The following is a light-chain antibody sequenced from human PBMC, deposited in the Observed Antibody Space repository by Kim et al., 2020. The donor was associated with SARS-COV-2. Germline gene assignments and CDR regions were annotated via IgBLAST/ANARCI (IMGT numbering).Light chain of an antibody. CDR2: DVV. V-gene: IGLV2-11*01. Sequence: QSALTQPRSVSGSPGMSVTISCTGTSSDIGNYNFVTWYQQHPGKAPKVMIYDVVKRPSGVPDRFSGSKSGNTASLTISGLQAEDEDDYHCCSYAGSYMMAFGAETQLTVL. CDR1: SSDIGNYNF. J-gene: IGLJ2*01. CDR3: CSYAGSYMMA.